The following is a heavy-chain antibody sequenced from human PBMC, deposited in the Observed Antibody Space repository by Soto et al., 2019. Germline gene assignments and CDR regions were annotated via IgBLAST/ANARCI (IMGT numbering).Heavy chain of an antibody. V-gene: IGHV3-23*01. CDR2: ISGSGGST. Sequence: PGGSLRLSCAASGFTFSSYAMSWVRQAPGKGLEWVSAISGSGGSTYYADSVKGRFTISRDNSKNTLYLQMNSLRAEDTAVYYCAKDPDYSNYLDSNWFDPWGQGTLVTVSS. D-gene: IGHD4-4*01. CDR3: AKDPDYSNYLDSNWFDP. J-gene: IGHJ5*02. CDR1: GFTFSSYA.